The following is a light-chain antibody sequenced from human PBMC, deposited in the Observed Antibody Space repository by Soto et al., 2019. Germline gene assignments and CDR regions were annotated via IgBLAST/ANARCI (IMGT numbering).Light chain of an antibody. J-gene: IGLJ2*01. V-gene: IGLV2-11*01. CDR1: SSDVGGYNY. CDR2: DVS. Sequence: QSALTQPRSVSGSPGQSVTISCTGTSSDVGGYNYVSWYQQHPGKAPKLMIYDVSKRPSGVPDRFSGSKSGNTASLTISGLQAEDEADYYCSSYTAINTVTFGGGTKLTVL. CDR3: SSYTAINTVT.